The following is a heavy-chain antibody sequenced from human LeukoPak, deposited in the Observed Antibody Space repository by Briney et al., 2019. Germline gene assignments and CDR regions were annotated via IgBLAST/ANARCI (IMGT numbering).Heavy chain of an antibody. CDR1: GFTFSSYS. CDR3: ARGDSSGQSGY. V-gene: IGHV3-21*01. J-gene: IGHJ4*02. Sequence: GGSLRLSCAASGFTFSSYSMNWVLQAPGKGLEWVSSISSSSSYIYYADSVKGRFTISRDNAKNSLYLQMNSLRAEDTAVYYCARGDSSGQSGYWGQGTLVTVSS. D-gene: IGHD3-22*01. CDR2: ISSSSSYI.